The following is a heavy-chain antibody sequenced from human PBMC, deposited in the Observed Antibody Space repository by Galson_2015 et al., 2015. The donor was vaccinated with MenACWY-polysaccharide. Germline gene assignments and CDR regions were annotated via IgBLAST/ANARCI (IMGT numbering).Heavy chain of an antibody. CDR2: INAGSDDT. CDR3: ARGTGADH. CDR1: GYNFPKYP. J-gene: IGHJ4*02. V-gene: IGHV1-3*01. Sequence: QSGAEVKKPGESLKISCKASGYNFPKYPMHWVRQAPGQGLEWMGCINAGSDDTEYSQNFQGRVTITRDTSANTAYMELSSLTSEDTAVYFCARGTGADHWGQGTLVTVSS. D-gene: IGHD3/OR15-3a*01.